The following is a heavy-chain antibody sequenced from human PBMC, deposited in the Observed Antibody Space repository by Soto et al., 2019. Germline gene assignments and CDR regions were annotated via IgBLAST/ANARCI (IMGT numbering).Heavy chain of an antibody. V-gene: IGHV3-23*01. CDR2: ISSSGGST. Sequence: EVQLLESGGGLVQPGGSLRLSCAASGFTFSSYTMSWVRQGPGKGLEWGSGISSSGGSTVYADSVKGRFTISRDNFKNTLYLQMNSLRAEDPAVYYCAKGWGDYGGQGTPVTVSS. D-gene: IGHD7-27*01. CDR1: GFTFSSYT. CDR3: AKGWGDY. J-gene: IGHJ4*02.